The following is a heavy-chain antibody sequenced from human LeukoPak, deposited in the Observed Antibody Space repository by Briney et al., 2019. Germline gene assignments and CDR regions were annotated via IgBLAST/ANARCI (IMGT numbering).Heavy chain of an antibody. CDR1: GYTFTGYY. V-gene: IGHV1-2*06. D-gene: IGHD2-21*02. CDR2: INPNSGGT. Sequence: ASVKVSCKASGYTFTGYYMHWVRQAPGQGLEWMGRINPNSGGTNYAQKFQGSVTMTRDTSISTAYMELSRLSSDDTAVYYCARGGRGVTHDLDYWGQGTLVTVSS. CDR3: ARGGRGVTHDLDY. J-gene: IGHJ4*02.